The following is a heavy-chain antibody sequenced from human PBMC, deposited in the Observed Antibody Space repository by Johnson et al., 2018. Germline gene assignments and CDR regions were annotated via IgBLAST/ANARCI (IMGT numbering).Heavy chain of an antibody. D-gene: IGHD1-26*01. V-gene: IGHV3-30*18. CDR2: ISYDGSNK. CDR1: GFSFSSSG. Sequence: QVQLVESGGGVVQPGRSLKLSCAASGFSFSSSGLHWARQAPGKGLEWVAVISYDGSNKYSADSVKGRFTISRDNSKNTLYLQMNSPRAEDTAMYYCAKDVGPSVTYYYYGMDIWGQGTTVTVSS. CDR3: AKDVGPSVTYYYYGMDI. J-gene: IGHJ6*02.